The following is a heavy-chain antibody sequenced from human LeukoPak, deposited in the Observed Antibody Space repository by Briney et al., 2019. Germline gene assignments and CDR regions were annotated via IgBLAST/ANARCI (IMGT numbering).Heavy chain of an antibody. CDR3: ARGTMTDNPHYFDF. Sequence: GASVKVSCKASGYTFATSGITWVRQAPGQGLEWMGWISVGNGYTKYAQTLQGRVTMTADTSTSTAYLELRSLRFNDTAVFYCARGTMTDNPHYFDFWGQGTLVSVSS. V-gene: IGHV1-18*01. CDR2: ISVGNGYT. D-gene: IGHD2-15*01. J-gene: IGHJ4*02. CDR1: GYTFATSG.